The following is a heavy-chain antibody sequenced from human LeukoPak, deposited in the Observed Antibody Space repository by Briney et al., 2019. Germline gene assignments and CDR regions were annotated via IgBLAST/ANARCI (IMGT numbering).Heavy chain of an antibody. CDR2: IYHSGST. J-gene: IGHJ4*02. D-gene: IGHD4-23*01. Sequence: SETLSLTCAASGYSISSGYYWGWIRQPPGKGLEWIGSIYHSGSTYYNPSLKSRVTISVDTSKNQFSLKLSSVTAADTAVYYCARRDYGGNLDYWGQGTLVTVSS. V-gene: IGHV4-38-2*01. CDR3: ARRDYGGNLDY. CDR1: GYSISSGYY.